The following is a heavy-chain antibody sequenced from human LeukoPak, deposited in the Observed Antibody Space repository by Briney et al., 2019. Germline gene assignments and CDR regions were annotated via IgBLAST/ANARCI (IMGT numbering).Heavy chain of an antibody. CDR3: ARAVGGDGSGSL. CDR1: GGSFSDYY. V-gene: IGHV4-59*01. CDR2: IYYRVTS. Sequence: PETLSLTCAVYGGSFSDYYWSWIRQPPGKGLEWIGYIYYRVTSDYNPSLKSRVTMSVDMSTRQISLKLSSVTAADTAVYYCARAVGGDGSGSLWGPGTLVTVSS. D-gene: IGHD3-10*01. J-gene: IGHJ4*02.